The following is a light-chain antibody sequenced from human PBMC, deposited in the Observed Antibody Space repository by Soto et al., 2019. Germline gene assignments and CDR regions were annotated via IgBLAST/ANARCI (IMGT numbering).Light chain of an antibody. V-gene: IGKV4-1*01. CDR1: QSILFSSNNKNY. Sequence: DIVMTQSPDSLAVSLGERATINCKSSQSILFSSNNKNYLTWYQQKPGQPPKPLIYWASTRESGVPDRFSGSGAGTDFTLTIRSLQAEDWAVYYCQQHDSTRVTFGGGTKVEIK. J-gene: IGKJ4*01. CDR2: WAS. CDR3: QQHDSTRVT.